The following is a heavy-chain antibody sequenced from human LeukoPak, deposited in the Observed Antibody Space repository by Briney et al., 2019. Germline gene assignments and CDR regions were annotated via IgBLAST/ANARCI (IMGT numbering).Heavy chain of an antibody. CDR1: GFTFSSYG. J-gene: IGHJ4*02. CDR3: AKEGRYCSGGSCYSS. V-gene: IGHV3-30*18. CDR2: ISYDGSNK. D-gene: IGHD2-15*01. Sequence: PGRSLRLSCAASGFTFSSYGMHWVRQAPGKGLEWVAVISYDGSNKYYADSVKGRFTISRDNSKNTLYLQMNSLRAEDTAVYYCAKEGRYCSGGSCYSSWGQGTLATVSS.